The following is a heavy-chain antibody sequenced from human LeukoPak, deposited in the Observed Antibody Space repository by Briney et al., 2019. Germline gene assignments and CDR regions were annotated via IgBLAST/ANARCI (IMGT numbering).Heavy chain of an antibody. D-gene: IGHD2-2*01. CDR2: ISSSGSYI. CDR1: GFTFSSYS. CDR3: ARRGGFCSSTSCYPIDY. Sequence: GSLRLSCAASGFTFSSYSMNWVRQAPGKGLEWVSSISSSGSYIFYADSVKGRFTISRDNAKNSLYLQMNSLRAEDTAVYYCARRGGFCSSTSCYPIDYWGQGTLVTVSS. V-gene: IGHV3-21*01. J-gene: IGHJ4*02.